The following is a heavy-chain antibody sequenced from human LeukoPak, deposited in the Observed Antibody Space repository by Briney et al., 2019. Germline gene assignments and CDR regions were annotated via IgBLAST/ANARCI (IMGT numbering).Heavy chain of an antibody. CDR3: ARSTPTMQWEADY. D-gene: IGHD1-26*01. J-gene: IGHJ4*02. Sequence: GGSLRLSCAASGFTFSSYAMTWVRQAPGKGLEWVSVISNSGDNTYYADSVKGRFTTSRDNFKNTLYLQMNSLRAEDTAVYYCARSTPTMQWEADYWGQGTLVTVSS. V-gene: IGHV3-23*01. CDR2: ISNSGDNT. CDR1: GFTFSSYA.